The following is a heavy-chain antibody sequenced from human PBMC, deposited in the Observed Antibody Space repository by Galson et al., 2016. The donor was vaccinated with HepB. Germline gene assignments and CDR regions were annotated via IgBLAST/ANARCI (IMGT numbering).Heavy chain of an antibody. Sequence: SLRLSCAASGLTFGDNALSWFRQAPGKGLEWVGFIRSKTYGGTSDYAASVKRRFTISRDDSKSIAYLQMNSLRAEDTAAYYCAKGGPYSSSSGHYFDYWGQGTLATVSS. V-gene: IGHV3-49*03. CDR2: IRSKTYGGTS. D-gene: IGHD6-6*01. CDR1: GLTFGDNA. J-gene: IGHJ4*02. CDR3: AKGGPYSSSSGHYFDY.